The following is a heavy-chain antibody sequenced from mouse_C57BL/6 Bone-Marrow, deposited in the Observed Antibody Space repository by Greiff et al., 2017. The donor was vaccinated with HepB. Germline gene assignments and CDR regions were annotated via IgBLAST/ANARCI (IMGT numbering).Heavy chain of an antibody. V-gene: IGHV10-1*01. Sequence: EVKVVESGGGLVQPKGSLKLSCAASGFSFNTYAMNWVRQAPGKGLEWVARIRSKSNNYATYYADSVKDRFTISRDDSESMLYLQMNNLKTEDTAMYCCVRRSYSRGWYFDVWGTGTTVTVSS. CDR3: VRRSYSRGWYFDV. D-gene: IGHD2-10*01. CDR1: GFSFNTYA. J-gene: IGHJ1*03. CDR2: IRSKSNNYAT.